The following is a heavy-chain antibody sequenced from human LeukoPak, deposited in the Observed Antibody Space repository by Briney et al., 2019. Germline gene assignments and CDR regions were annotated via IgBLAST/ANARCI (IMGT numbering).Heavy chain of an antibody. CDR1: GYTLTNYY. Sequence: ASVKVSCKGSGYTLTNYYISWVRQATGQGVEWVGWMKPNSGNTGYAQKFQGRVSITGNTSISTAYMELSSLRSEDTAVYYCATGRGYCDGASCSWWFDPWGQGTLVTVSS. CDR2: MKPNSGNT. D-gene: IGHD2-15*01. J-gene: IGHJ5*02. CDR3: ATGRGYCDGASCSWWFDP. V-gene: IGHV1-8*03.